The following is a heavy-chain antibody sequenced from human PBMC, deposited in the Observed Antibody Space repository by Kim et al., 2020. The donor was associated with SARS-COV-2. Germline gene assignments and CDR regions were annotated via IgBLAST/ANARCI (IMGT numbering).Heavy chain of an antibody. J-gene: IGHJ4*02. CDR3: ARSVVAATGGVY. D-gene: IGHD2-15*01. Sequence: KYSQKFQGRVTITRDTSASTAYMELSSLRCEDTAVYYCARSVVAATGGVYWGQGTLVTVSS. V-gene: IGHV1-3*01.